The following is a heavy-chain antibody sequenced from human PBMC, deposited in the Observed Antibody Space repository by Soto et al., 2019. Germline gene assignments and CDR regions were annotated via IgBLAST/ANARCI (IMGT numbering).Heavy chain of an antibody. CDR3: AREARRGIVVVVAAHDFDY. Sequence: GGSLRLSCAASGFTFSSYSMNWVRQAPGKGLEWVSYISSSSSTIYYADSVKGRFTISRDNAKNSLYLQMNSLRAEDTAVYYCAREARRGIVVVVAAHDFDYWGQGTLVTVSS. J-gene: IGHJ4*02. D-gene: IGHD2-15*01. CDR2: ISSSSSTI. CDR1: GFTFSSYS. V-gene: IGHV3-48*01.